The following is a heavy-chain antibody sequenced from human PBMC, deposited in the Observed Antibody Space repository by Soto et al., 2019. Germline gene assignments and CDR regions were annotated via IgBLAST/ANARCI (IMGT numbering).Heavy chain of an antibody. CDR2: INPSGGDP. CDR3: TRNLMTTVTPYWYFDY. D-gene: IGHD4-4*01. CDR1: GYTFTRYY. Sequence: VASVKVSCKASGYTFTRYYIHWVRQAPGQGLEWIGIINPSGGDPTYAQNFQDRITITGDTSTSTVYMELTSLRSDDTAVYYCTRNLMTTVTPYWYFDYWGQGTLVTVSS. V-gene: IGHV1-46*01. J-gene: IGHJ4*02.